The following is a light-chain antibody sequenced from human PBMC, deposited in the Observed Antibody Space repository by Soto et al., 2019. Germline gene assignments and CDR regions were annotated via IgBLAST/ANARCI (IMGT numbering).Light chain of an antibody. CDR2: EVS. V-gene: IGLV2-14*01. Sequence: QSALTQPDSVSGSPGPSITISCTGSSNNIGAYTYVSWYQQYPCKAPKLIIFEVSNRPSGVSNRFSVSKSANTASLSIAVLPAEYVADYHCSSYTTGSTLYVFGGGTKVTVL. J-gene: IGLJ1*01. CDR1: SNNIGAYTY. CDR3: SSYTTGSTLYV.